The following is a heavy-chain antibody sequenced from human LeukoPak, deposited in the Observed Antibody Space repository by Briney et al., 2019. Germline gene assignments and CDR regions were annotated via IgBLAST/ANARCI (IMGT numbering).Heavy chain of an antibody. CDR2: INSDGSST. J-gene: IGHJ6*03. CDR3: ARDPYSGDYGPYYYYYMDV. CDR1: GFTFSNYW. D-gene: IGHD1-26*01. Sequence: GGSLRLSCVASGFTFSNYWMHWVRQAPGKGLVWVSYINSDGSSTSYADSVKGRFTISRDNAKNTLYLQMNGLRAEDTAVYYCARDPYSGDYGPYYYYYMDVWGKGTTVTISS. V-gene: IGHV3-74*01.